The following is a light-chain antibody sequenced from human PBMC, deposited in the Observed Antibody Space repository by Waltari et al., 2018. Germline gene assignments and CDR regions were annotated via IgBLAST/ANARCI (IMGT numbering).Light chain of an antibody. Sequence: DIMLTQSPGTLSLSPGERATLSCRTSQSVASSYLSWYQQKPGQAPRLLIYGVSNRASGIPDRFSGSGSGTDFSLTINRLEPEDFAVYYCARDLFPSF. CDR2: GVS. CDR3: ARDLFPS. J-gene: IGKJ2*03. V-gene: IGKV3-20*01. CDR1: QSVASSY.